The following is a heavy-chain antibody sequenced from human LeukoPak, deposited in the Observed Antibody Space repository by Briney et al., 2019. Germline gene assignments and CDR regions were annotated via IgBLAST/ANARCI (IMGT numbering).Heavy chain of an antibody. J-gene: IGHJ4*02. CDR2: INPNSGGT. CDR3: ASFMYGYPPGYFDY. V-gene: IGHV1-2*02. D-gene: IGHD3-10*02. CDR1: GYTFTGYY. Sequence: ASVKVSCKASGYTFTGYYMHWVRQAPGQGLEWMGWINPNSGGTNYAQKFQGRVTMTRDTSISAAYMELSRLRSDDTAVYYRASFMYGYPPGYFDYWGQGTLVTVSS.